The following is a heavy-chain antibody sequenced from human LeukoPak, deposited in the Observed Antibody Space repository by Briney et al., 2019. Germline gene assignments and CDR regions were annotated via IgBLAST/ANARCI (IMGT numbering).Heavy chain of an antibody. V-gene: IGHV4-39*07. J-gene: IGHJ4*02. D-gene: IGHD3-10*01. CDR2: IYYSGST. CDR3: AREILPRNYYGSGTFIDY. Sequence: KASETLSLPCTGSGGSISSSSYYWGWIRQLPGKGLEWIGSIYYSGSTNYNPSLKSRVTISVDTSKNQFSLKLSSVTAADTAVYYCAREILPRNYYGSGTFIDYWGQGTLVTVSS. CDR1: GGSISSSSYY.